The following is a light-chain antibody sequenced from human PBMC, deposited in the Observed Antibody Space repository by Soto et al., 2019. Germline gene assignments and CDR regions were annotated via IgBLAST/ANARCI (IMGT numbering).Light chain of an antibody. V-gene: IGLV4-69*01. CDR2: LNNDGSH. Sequence: QSVLTQSPSASASLGASVKLTCTLSSGHSNYAIAWHQQQPEKGPRYLMKLNNDGSHSKGDGIPDRFSGSSSGAERYLTISSLQSEDESDYYSQTWDTGISVVFGGGTKLTVL. J-gene: IGLJ2*01. CDR1: SGHSNYA. CDR3: QTWDTGISVV.